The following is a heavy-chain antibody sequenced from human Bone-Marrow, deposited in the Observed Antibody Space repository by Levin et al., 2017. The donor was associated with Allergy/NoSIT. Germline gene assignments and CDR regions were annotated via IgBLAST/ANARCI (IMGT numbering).Heavy chain of an antibody. J-gene: IGHJ6*02. D-gene: IGHD3-3*01. Sequence: GESLKISCAASGFNFSSYGMHWVRQAPGKGLEWVAVISDDGSNKYYGDSVKGRFTISRDNSKNKLYLQMNSLRGEDTAVYYCAKDRVPTYYDVWSAYTRRDYYYGMDVWGQGTTVIVSS. V-gene: IGHV3-30*18. CDR2: ISDDGSNK. CDR1: GFNFSSYG. CDR3: AKDRVPTYYDVWSAYTRRDYYYGMDV.